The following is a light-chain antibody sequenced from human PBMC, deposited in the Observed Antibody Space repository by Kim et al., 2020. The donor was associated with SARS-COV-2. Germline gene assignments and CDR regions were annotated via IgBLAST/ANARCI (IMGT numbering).Light chain of an antibody. J-gene: IGLJ3*02. CDR1: DIEIRN. Sequence: DLGQAARITCGGQDIEIRNVHWYQQKPGQAPVLVIYRDANRPSGIPERFSGSNSGNTATLTISRAQAGDEADYYCLVWDSTTYWVFGGGTQLTVL. V-gene: IGLV3-9*01. CDR2: RDA. CDR3: LVWDSTTYWV.